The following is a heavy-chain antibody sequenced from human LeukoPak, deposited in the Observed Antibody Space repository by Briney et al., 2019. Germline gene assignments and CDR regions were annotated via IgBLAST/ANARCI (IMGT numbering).Heavy chain of an antibody. J-gene: IGHJ4*02. Sequence: GASVKVSCNASGYTFTGYYMHWVRQAPGQGLEWMGWINPNSGGTNYAQKFQGRVTMTRDTSISTAYMELSRLRSDDTAVYYCAREGVDWNHSVYYFDYWGQGTLVTVSS. CDR2: INPNSGGT. V-gene: IGHV1-2*02. CDR1: GYTFTGYY. CDR3: AREGVDWNHSVYYFDY. D-gene: IGHD1-1*01.